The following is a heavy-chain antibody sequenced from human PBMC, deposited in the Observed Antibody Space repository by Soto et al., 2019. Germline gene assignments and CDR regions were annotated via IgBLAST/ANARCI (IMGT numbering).Heavy chain of an antibody. V-gene: IGHV3-48*01. CDR1: GFTFSSYS. J-gene: IGHJ5*01. D-gene: IGHD2-2*01. CDR3: ARDCPRSSATCHGNEWFES. Sequence: EVQLVESGGGLVQPGGSLRLSCAASGFTFSSYSMNWVRQAPGKGLEWVSYISSSRSTIYYADSVKGRFTISRDNAKNSLYLQMDSLRAEDTAVYYCARDCPRSSATCHGNEWFESWGQGTLVTVSS. CDR2: ISSSRSTI.